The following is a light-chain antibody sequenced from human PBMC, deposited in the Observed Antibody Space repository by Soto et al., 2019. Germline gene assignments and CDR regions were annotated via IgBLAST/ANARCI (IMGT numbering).Light chain of an antibody. CDR3: RKYYGDLRT. V-gene: IGKV1-27*01. J-gene: IGKJ1*01. CDR1: QDISNY. CDR2: AAS. Sequence: DIKMTQSPSSLSASVGDRVTITCRASQDISNYLAWYQQKPGKVPWLLIYAASTLQSGVSSRFSSGGSGTVFTLTISSPHPEDHPTYYCRKYYGDLRTFGQGTTVEIE.